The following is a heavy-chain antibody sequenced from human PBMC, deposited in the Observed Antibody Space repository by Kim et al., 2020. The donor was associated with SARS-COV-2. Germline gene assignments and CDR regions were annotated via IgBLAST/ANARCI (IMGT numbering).Heavy chain of an antibody. V-gene: IGHV3-21*01. CDR1: GFTFSSYS. Sequence: GGSLRLSCAASGFTFSSYSMNWVRQAPGKGLEWVSSISSSSSYIYYADSVKGRFTISRDNAKNSLYLQMNSLRAEDTAVYYCAREREGGWFGELLSGYYYGMDVWGQGTTVTVSS. J-gene: IGHJ6*02. CDR3: AREREGGWFGELLSGYYYGMDV. CDR2: ISSSSSYI. D-gene: IGHD3-10*01.